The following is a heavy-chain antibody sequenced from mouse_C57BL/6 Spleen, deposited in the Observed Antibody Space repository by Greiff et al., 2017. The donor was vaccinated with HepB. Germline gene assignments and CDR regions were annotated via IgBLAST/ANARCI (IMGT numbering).Heavy chain of an antibody. CDR3: ARHGNYGNYPYYYAMDY. D-gene: IGHD2-1*01. J-gene: IGHJ4*01. Sequence: EVKVEESGGGLVKPGGSLKLSCAASGFTFSSYTMSWVRQTPEKRLEWVATISGGGGNTYYPDSVKGRFTISRDNAKNTLYLQMSSLRSEDTALYYCARHGNYGNYPYYYAMDYWGQGTSVTVSS. CDR1: GFTFSSYT. V-gene: IGHV5-9*01. CDR2: ISGGGGNT.